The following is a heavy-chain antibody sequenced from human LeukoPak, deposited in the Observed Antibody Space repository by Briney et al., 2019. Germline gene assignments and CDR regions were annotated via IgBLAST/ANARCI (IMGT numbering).Heavy chain of an antibody. CDR2: ISSSSSYI. CDR1: GFTFGSYS. Sequence: GGSLRLSCAASGFTFGSYSMNWVRQAPGKGLEWVSSISSSSSYIYYADSVKGRFTISRDNAKNSLYLQMNSLRAEDTAVYYCAREVYSSGSYDYWGQGTLVTVSS. CDR3: AREVYSSGSYDY. V-gene: IGHV3-21*01. J-gene: IGHJ4*02. D-gene: IGHD3-22*01.